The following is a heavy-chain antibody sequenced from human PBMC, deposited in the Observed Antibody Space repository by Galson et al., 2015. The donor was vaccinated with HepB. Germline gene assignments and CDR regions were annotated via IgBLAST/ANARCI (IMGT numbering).Heavy chain of an antibody. CDR1: GYTFTSYG. D-gene: IGHD3-3*01. J-gene: IGHJ6*02. Sequence: SVKVSCKASGYTFTSYGISWVRQAPGQGLEWMGWISAYNGNTNYAQKLQGRVTMTTDTSTSTAYMELRSLRSDDTAVYYCASWSLPRQTYYYYGMDVWGQGTTVTVSS. CDR3: ASWSLPRQTYYYYGMDV. V-gene: IGHV1-18*01. CDR2: ISAYNGNT.